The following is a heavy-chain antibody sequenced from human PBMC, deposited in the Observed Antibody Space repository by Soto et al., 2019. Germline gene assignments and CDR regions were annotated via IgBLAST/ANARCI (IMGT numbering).Heavy chain of an antibody. D-gene: IGHD1-1*01. CDR3: ARNGTLTGYSYGMDV. Sequence: QVQLVQSGAELRKPGSSVKVSCKASGGTFSDSTINWVRQAPGQRLEWMGGIIPIFGTANYAEKFQGRVTITADESTSTSFMEVSSLRSEDTAVYYCARNGTLTGYSYGMDVWGQGTMVTVSS. J-gene: IGHJ6*02. CDR2: IIPIFGTA. CDR1: GGTFSDST. V-gene: IGHV1-69*01.